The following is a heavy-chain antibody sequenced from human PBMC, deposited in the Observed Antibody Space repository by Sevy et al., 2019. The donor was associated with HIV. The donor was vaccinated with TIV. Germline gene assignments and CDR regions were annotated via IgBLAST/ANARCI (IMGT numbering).Heavy chain of an antibody. D-gene: IGHD3-10*01. CDR1: GFAFSGST. Sequence: GGSLRLSCAASGFAFSGSTVHWVRQASGKGLEWVGRIRSKAYNFATTYAASLKGRFPISRDDSKNTAYLQLNGLKTEDTAVYYCTGGAPYPMDVWGQGTTVTVSS. CDR3: TGGAPYPMDV. J-gene: IGHJ6*02. V-gene: IGHV3-73*01. CDR2: IRSKAYNFAT.